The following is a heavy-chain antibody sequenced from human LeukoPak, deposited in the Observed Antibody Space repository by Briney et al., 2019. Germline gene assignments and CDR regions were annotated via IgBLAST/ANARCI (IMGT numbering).Heavy chain of an antibody. CDR2: IYYSGST. V-gene: IGHV4-59*08. CDR1: GGSISSYY. Sequence: SETLSLTCTVSGGSISSYYWSWIRQPPGKGLEWIGYIYYSGSTNYNPSLKSRVTISVDTSKNQFSLKLSSVTAADTAVYYCAKAPYSSGWYYFDYWGQGTLVTVSS. J-gene: IGHJ4*02. D-gene: IGHD6-19*01. CDR3: AKAPYSSGWYYFDY.